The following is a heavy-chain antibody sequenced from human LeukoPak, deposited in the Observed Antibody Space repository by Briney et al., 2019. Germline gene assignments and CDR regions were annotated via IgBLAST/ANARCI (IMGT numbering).Heavy chain of an antibody. CDR3: ARRGSWTYYYAMDV. Sequence: SSETLSLTCTVSGGSISSYYWSWIRQPPGKGLEWIGYIYYSGSTNYNPSLKSRVTIPVDTSKNQFSLRLTSVTAADTAVYYCARRGSWTYYYAMDVWGQGTTVTVSS. D-gene: IGHD6-13*01. CDR2: IYYSGST. J-gene: IGHJ6*02. V-gene: IGHV4-59*12. CDR1: GGSISSYY.